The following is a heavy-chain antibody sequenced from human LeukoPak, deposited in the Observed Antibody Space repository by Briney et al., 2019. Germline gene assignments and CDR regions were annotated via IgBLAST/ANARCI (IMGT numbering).Heavy chain of an antibody. Sequence: ASETLSLTCTVSGGSISSYYWSWIRQPPGKGLEWIGYIYYSGSTNYNPSLKSRVTISVDTSKNQFSLKLSSVTAADTAVYYCARAPGPNYYGSGSYYPFDYRGQGTLVTVSS. CDR2: IYYSGST. CDR1: GGSISSYY. D-gene: IGHD3-10*01. CDR3: ARAPGPNYYGSGSYYPFDY. V-gene: IGHV4-59*01. J-gene: IGHJ4*02.